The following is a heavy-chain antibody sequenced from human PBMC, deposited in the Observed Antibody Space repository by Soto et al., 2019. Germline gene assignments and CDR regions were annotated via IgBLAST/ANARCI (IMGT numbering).Heavy chain of an antibody. J-gene: IGHJ5*02. CDR2: ISSNSAYI. Sequence: GGSLRLSCAASGFTFRSFTMNWVRQAPGKGLEWVSTISSNSAYIYYTDALRGRFTISRDNAKNSLHLQMNSLRAEDTAVYYCTRDASRDSSARGWFDPWGPGTLVTVAA. D-gene: IGHD6-13*01. CDR1: GFTFRSFT. CDR3: TRDASRDSSARGWFDP. V-gene: IGHV3-21*01.